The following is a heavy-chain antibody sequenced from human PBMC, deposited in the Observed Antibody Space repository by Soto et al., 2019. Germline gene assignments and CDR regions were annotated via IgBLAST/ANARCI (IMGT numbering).Heavy chain of an antibody. J-gene: IGHJ4*02. CDR1: GGTFSSHA. Sequence: ASVKVSCKASGGTFSSHAISWVRQAPGQGLEWMGGIIPMFATPNYAEKFQGRLSITADESTTTVYMQLSSLRSQDTAVYYCARQFDYDSSGHYYAYWGQGTLVTVSS. V-gene: IGHV1-69*13. CDR3: ARQFDYDSSGHYYAY. CDR2: IIPMFATP. D-gene: IGHD3-22*01.